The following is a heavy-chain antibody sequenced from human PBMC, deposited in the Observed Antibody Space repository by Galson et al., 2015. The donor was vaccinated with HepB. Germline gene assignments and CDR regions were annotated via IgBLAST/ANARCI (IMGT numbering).Heavy chain of an antibody. J-gene: IGHJ4*02. Sequence: SLRLSCAASGFTFDDYTMHWVRQAPGKGLEWVSLISWDGGTTDYAAPVKGRFTISRDDSKNTLYLQMNSLKTEDTAVYYCTTGGIAVAGTHYWGQGTLVTVSS. V-gene: IGHV3-43*01. CDR2: ISWDGGTT. CDR1: GFTFDDYT. CDR3: TTGGIAVAGTHY. D-gene: IGHD6-19*01.